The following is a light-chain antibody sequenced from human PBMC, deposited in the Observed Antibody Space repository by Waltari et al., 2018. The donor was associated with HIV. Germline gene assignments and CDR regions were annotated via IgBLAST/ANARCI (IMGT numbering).Light chain of an antibody. CDR3: QQYNSDFYT. V-gene: IGKV1-5*03. CDR1: QNVDSW. J-gene: IGKJ2*01. CDR2: KAS. Sequence: IQMNQPPSILSASVGDLTTITCRASQNVDSWLAWYQQRPGRAPKLLIYKASTLEYGVPARFTGSGSGTNFTLTINSLHPDDFATYYCQQYNSDFYTFGLGTRLDLK.